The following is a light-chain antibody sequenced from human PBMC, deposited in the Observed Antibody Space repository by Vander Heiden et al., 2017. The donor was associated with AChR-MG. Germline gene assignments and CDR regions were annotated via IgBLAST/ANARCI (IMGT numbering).Light chain of an antibody. V-gene: IGLV2-11*01. CDR1: SSDVGGYNY. Sequence: QSAPPQPRSVSGSPGQSVTICCTGTSSDVGGYNYGSWYQQHPGKAPKLMMYNVRKRPSGVRDRFSGSKSGNTASLTISGLQAEDEADYNCCSCASSYVVVFGGGTKLTVL. CDR2: NVR. J-gene: IGLJ3*02. CDR3: CSCASSYVVV.